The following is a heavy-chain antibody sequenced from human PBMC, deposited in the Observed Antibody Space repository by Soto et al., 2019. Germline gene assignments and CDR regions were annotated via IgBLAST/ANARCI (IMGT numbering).Heavy chain of an antibody. V-gene: IGHV2-5*01. J-gene: IGHJ3*02. Sequence: SGPTLVNPTQTLTLTCTLSGISLSTSGVGLGWIRQTPGKALEWLALVYWNDDKHYSPSLKSRLTITKDTSKNQAILTMTNMEPVETATYYYARGMATLPVFAFDIWGQGTVVTVSS. CDR2: VYWNDDK. CDR3: ARGMATLPVFAFDI. CDR1: GISLSTSGVG. D-gene: IGHD1-1*01.